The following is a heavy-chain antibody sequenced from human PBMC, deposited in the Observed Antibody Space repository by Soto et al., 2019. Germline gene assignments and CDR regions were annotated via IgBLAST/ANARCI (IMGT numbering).Heavy chain of an antibody. V-gene: IGHV5-51*03. D-gene: IGHD3-9*01. J-gene: IGHJ4*02. CDR2: IYPGDSDT. CDR1: GYSFTSYW. CDR3: ASGNSFYDILTGYNDY. Sequence: EVQLVQSGAEVKKPGESLKISCKGSGYSFTSYWIGWVRPMPGKGLEWMGIIYPGDSDTRYSPSFQGQVTISADKSISTAYLQWSSLKASDTAMYYCASGNSFYDILTGYNDYWGQGTLVTVSS.